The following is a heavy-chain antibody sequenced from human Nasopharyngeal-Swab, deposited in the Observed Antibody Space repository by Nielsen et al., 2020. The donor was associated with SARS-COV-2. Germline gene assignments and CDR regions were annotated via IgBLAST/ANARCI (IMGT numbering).Heavy chain of an antibody. V-gene: IGHV3-33*01. CDR2: IWYDGSNK. CDR1: GFTFSSYG. Sequence: GESLKISCAASGFTFSSYGMHWVRRAPGKGLEWVAVIWYDGSNKYYADSVKGRFTISRDNSKNTLYLQMNSLRAEDTAVYYCARDPMCSSTSCYENWFDPWGQGTLVTVSS. J-gene: IGHJ5*02. CDR3: ARDPMCSSTSCYENWFDP. D-gene: IGHD2-2*01.